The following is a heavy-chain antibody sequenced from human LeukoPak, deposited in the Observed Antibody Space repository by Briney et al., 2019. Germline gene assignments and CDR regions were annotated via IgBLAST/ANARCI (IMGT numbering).Heavy chain of an antibody. CDR2: ISAYNGNT. Sequence: GASVKVSCKASGYTFTSYGISWVRQAPGQGLEWMGWISAYNGNTNYAQKLQGRVTMTTDTSTSTDYMELRSLRSDDTAVYYCARDRAAATTAYFDYWGQGTLVTVSS. CDR1: GYTFTSYG. J-gene: IGHJ4*02. CDR3: ARDRAAATTAYFDY. V-gene: IGHV1-18*01. D-gene: IGHD6-13*01.